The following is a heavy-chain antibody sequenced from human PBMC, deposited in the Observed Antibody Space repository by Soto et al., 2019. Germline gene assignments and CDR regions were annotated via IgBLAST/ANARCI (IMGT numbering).Heavy chain of an antibody. Sequence: PSETLSLTCTVSGVSMTSYYWSWIRQPPGKGLEWIGYIYYSGSTNYNPSLKSRVTISVDTSKNQFSLKLSSVTAADTAVYYCARARLVAGLVAFDYWGQGTLVTVSS. CDR3: ARARLVAGLVAFDY. D-gene: IGHD6-19*01. V-gene: IGHV4-59*01. J-gene: IGHJ4*02. CDR1: GVSMTSYY. CDR2: IYYSGST.